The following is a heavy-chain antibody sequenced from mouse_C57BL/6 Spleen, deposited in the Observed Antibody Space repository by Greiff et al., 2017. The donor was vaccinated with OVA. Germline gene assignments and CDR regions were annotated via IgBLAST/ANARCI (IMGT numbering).Heavy chain of an antibody. Sequence: EVHLVESGGDLVKPGGSLKLSCAASGFTFSSYGMSWVRQTPDKRLEWVATISSGGSYTYYPDSVKGRFTISRDNAKNTLYLQMSSLKSEDTAMYYCARRALYSDYFDYWGQGTTLTVSS. CDR2: ISSGGSYT. V-gene: IGHV5-6*01. D-gene: IGHD2-1*01. CDR3: ARRALYSDYFDY. J-gene: IGHJ2*01. CDR1: GFTFSSYG.